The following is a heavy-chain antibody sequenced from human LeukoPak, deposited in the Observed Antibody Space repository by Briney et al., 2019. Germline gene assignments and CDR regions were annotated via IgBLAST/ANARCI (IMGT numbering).Heavy chain of an antibody. CDR2: ICPAVEST. Sequence: GGSLRLSCAASGFTLSCYAMHWVRQAPGAGLEWVSGICPAVESTTDAGSVKGRFPISRNNSKSTLYLQMNGLTAEDTALYYGARRLVTAGITDFFDSWGQGTLVSVSS. V-gene: IGHV3-23*01. CDR1: GFTLSCYA. D-gene: IGHD2-2*01. CDR3: ARRLVTAGITDFFDS. J-gene: IGHJ4*02.